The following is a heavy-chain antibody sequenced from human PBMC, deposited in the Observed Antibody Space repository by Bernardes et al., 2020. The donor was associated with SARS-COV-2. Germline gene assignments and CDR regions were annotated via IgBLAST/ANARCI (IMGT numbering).Heavy chain of an antibody. Sequence: GWSLRLSCAASGFAFNTYGLHWVRQAPGKGLEWVAVISYDGSNKYYADSLKGRFTISRDNSKNTLYLQMDSLRAEDTAVYYCASGWCTYDNSGFCDRAFNYWGQGALVTVSS. CDR2: ISYDGSNK. D-gene: IGHD3-22*01. J-gene: IGHJ4*02. CDR3: ASGWCTYDNSGFCDRAFNY. V-gene: IGHV3-30*03. CDR1: GFAFNTYG.